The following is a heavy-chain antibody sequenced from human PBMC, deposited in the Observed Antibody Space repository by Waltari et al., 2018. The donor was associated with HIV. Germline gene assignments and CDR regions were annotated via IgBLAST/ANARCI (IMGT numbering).Heavy chain of an antibody. V-gene: IGHV3-9*01. J-gene: IGHJ6*03. CDR2: ISWNSNYI. CDR1: GFNFDALA. D-gene: IGHD3-16*02. CDR3: AKDKDLWGTYRGFYMDG. Sequence: EVQLVESGGGLVQPGRSLRLSCVASGFNFDALAMHLVRQVPEKGLEWVSGISWNSNYIGYADSVKGRFTISRDNAKNSLYLQMNSLRAEDTAFYYCAKDKDLWGTYRGFYMDGWGKGTTVIVSS.